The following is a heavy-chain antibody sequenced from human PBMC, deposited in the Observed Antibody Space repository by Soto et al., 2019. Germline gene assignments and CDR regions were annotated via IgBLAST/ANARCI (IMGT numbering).Heavy chain of an antibody. J-gene: IGHJ6*03. CDR2: IYYSGCT. D-gene: IGHD2-2*01. Sequence: QVQLQESGPGLVKPSQTLSLTCTVSGGSISSGGYYWSGIRQHPGKVLEWIGYIYYSGCTYYHPSLKSRVTISVATSKNQFSLKLGSVTAADTAVYYCAREPRKYCSSTSCYAGYMDVWGKGTKVTVSS. V-gene: IGHV4-31*03. CDR3: AREPRKYCSSTSCYAGYMDV. CDR1: GGSISSGGYY.